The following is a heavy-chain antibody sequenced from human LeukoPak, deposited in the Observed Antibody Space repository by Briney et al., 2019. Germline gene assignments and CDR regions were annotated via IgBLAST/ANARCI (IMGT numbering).Heavy chain of an antibody. J-gene: IGHJ4*02. CDR3: ASRRDGYNPITC. Sequence: GASVKVSCKASGGTFSSYAISWVRQAPGQGLEWMGGIIPIFGTANYAQKFQGRVTITADESTSTAYMELSSLRSEDTAVHYCASRRDGYNPITCWGQGTLVTVSS. CDR2: IIPIFGTA. D-gene: IGHD5-24*01. V-gene: IGHV1-69*13. CDR1: GGTFSSYA.